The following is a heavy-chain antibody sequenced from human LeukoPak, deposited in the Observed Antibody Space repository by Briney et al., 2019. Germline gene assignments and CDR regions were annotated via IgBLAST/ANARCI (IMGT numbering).Heavy chain of an antibody. CDR1: GFTFSNYA. CDR3: AKDLEAYSSSSAIDY. D-gene: IGHD6-6*01. CDR2: ISAHDGTT. J-gene: IGHJ4*02. V-gene: IGHV3-23*01. Sequence: SGGSLRLSCAASGFTFSNYAMTWVRQTPGKGLEWVSAISAHDGTTYYADSVKGRFTISRDNSKNTLYLQMNSLRAEDTAVYYCAKDLEAYSSSSAIDYWGQGTLVTVSS.